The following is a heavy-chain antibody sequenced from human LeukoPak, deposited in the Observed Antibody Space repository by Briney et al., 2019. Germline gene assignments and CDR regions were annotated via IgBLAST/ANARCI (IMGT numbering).Heavy chain of an antibody. CDR3: ARGKWELLRPYFDY. CDR1: GFTFSSYG. J-gene: IGHJ4*02. V-gene: IGHV3-30*19. CDR2: IWYDGSNK. D-gene: IGHD1-26*01. Sequence: GRSLRLSCAASGFTFSSYGMHWVRQAPGKGLEWVAVIWYDGSNKYYADSVKGRFTISRDNSKNTLYLQMNSLRAGDTAVYYCARGKWELLRPYFDYWGQGTLVTVSS.